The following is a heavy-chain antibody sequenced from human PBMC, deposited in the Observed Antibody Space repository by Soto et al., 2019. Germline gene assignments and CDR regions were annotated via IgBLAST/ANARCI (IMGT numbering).Heavy chain of an antibody. J-gene: IGHJ4*02. D-gene: IGHD1-26*01. CDR3: ASERSAQYFDF. CDR1: GGTFSSHG. V-gene: IGHV1-69*06. Sequence: QVQLVQSGTVVQRRGSSVKVSCQASGGTFSSHGMAWVRQAPGQGLEWMGGIIPTFGTPTYAPKFQGRVTITADKSTNTAYMELSSLRSDDTRVYYCASERSAQYFDFWGQGTLITVSS. CDR2: IIPTFGTP.